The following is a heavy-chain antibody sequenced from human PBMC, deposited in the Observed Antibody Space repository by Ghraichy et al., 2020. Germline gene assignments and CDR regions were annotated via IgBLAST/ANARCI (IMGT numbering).Heavy chain of an antibody. CDR1: GFTFRSYS. Sequence: GGSLRLSCAASGFTFRSYSIKWVRQAPGEGLEWVSYISSSSSTIYYADSVKGRFTISRDNAKNSLYLQMNSLRDEDTAVYYCARSSKWGYWGQGTLVTVTS. D-gene: IGHD2-2*01. J-gene: IGHJ4*02. V-gene: IGHV3-48*02. CDR2: ISSSSSTI. CDR3: ARSSKWGY.